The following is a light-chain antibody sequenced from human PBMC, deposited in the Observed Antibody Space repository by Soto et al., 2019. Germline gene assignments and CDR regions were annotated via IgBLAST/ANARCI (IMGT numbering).Light chain of an antibody. CDR2: AAS. CDR1: QSVGSL. CDR3: QQSHSLPYT. Sequence: DIQMTQSPSSLSASVGDRVTITCRASQSVGSLLNWFQQRPGIAPKLLIYAASTLQSGAPSRFSGSGAGTDFTLIISSLQPEDFATYYCQQSHSLPYTFGQGTKLEI. V-gene: IGKV1-39*01. J-gene: IGKJ2*01.